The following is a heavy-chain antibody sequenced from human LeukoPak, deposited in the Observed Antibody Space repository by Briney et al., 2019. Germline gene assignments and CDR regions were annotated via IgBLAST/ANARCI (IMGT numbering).Heavy chain of an antibody. V-gene: IGHV4-61*02. Sequence: SETLSLTCTVSGGYISSGSYYWSWIRQPAGKGLEWIGRIYTSGSTNYNPSLKSRGTISVDTSKNQFSLKLSSVTAADTAVYYCARMIAAAASDAFDIWGQGSMVTVSS. J-gene: IGHJ3*02. CDR2: IYTSGST. CDR3: ARMIAAAASDAFDI. CDR1: GGYISSGSYY. D-gene: IGHD6-13*01.